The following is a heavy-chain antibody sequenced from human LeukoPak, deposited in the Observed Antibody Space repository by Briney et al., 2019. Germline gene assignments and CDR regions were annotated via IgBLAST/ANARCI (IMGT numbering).Heavy chain of an antibody. CDR3: ARTTTYYDFWSGYSIPLRLRPYGMDV. Sequence: ASVKVSCKASGYTFTSYDINWVRQATGQGLEWMGWMNPNSGNTGYAQKFQGRVTMTRNTSISTAYMELSSLGSEDTAVYYCARTTTYYDFWSGYSIPLRLRPYGMDVWGQGTTVTVSS. V-gene: IGHV1-8*01. CDR2: MNPNSGNT. CDR1: GYTFTSYD. J-gene: IGHJ6*02. D-gene: IGHD3-3*01.